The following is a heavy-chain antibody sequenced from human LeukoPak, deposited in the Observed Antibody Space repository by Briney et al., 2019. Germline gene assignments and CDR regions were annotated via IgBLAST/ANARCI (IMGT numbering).Heavy chain of an antibody. CDR1: GYSLTSFD. V-gene: IGHV1-8*01. Sequence: ASVKVSCKASGYSLTSFDTNWVRQGSGQGLEWMGWMNPKRGNTGYAPTFQGRVTITRDTSIDTAFMELSSLRPDDTAVYYCARGGSSSSYYNNYGMDVWGQGTTTTVSS. D-gene: IGHD6-13*01. J-gene: IGHJ6*02. CDR3: ARGGSSSSYYNNYGMDV. CDR2: MNPKRGNT.